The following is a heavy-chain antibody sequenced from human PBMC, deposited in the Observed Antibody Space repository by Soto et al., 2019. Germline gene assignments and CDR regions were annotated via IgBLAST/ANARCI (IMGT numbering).Heavy chain of an antibody. D-gene: IGHD3-3*01. CDR3: AGLRPYDFWSGPYYYGMDV. J-gene: IGHJ6*02. CDR2: TYYRSKWYN. Sequence: SQTLSLTCAISGDSVSSNSAAWNWIRQSPSRGLEWLGRTYYRSKWYNDYAVSVKSRITINPDTSKNQFSLQLNSVTPEDTAVYYCAGLRPYDFWSGPYYYGMDVWGQGTTVTVSS. V-gene: IGHV6-1*01. CDR1: GDSVSSNSAA.